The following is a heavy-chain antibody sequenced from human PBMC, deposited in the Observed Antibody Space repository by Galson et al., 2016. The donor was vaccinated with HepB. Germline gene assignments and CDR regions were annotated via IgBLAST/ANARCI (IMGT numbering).Heavy chain of an antibody. J-gene: IGHJ6*02. V-gene: IGHV3-13*01. D-gene: IGHD3-10*01. CDR2: INTVGDT. Sequence: RYDMHWVRRVTGKGLEWVSGINTVGDTYHLGSVQGRFSISREDARNSVYLQMNSLRAGDTAVYYCARGGLQGLIIDGMDVWGQGTTVTVSS. CDR1: RYD. CDR3: ARGGLQGLIIDGMDV.